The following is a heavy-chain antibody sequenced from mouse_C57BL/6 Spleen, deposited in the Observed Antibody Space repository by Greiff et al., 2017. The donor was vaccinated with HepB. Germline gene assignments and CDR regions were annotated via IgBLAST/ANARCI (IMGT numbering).Heavy chain of an antibody. J-gene: IGHJ3*01. CDR2: INYDGSST. CDR3: ARATTVGDFAY. V-gene: IGHV5-16*01. Sequence: EVNLVESEGGLVQPGSSMKLSCTASGFTFSDYYMAWVRQVPEKGLEWVANINYDGSSTYYLDSLKSRFIISRDNAKNILYLQMSSLKSEDTATYYCARATTVGDFAYWGQGTLVTVSA. D-gene: IGHD1-1*01. CDR1: GFTFSDYY.